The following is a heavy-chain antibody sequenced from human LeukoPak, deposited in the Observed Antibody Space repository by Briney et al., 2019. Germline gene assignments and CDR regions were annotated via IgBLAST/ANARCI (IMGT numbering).Heavy chain of an antibody. D-gene: IGHD3-10*01. J-gene: IGHJ6*02. CDR2: ISWDGGST. CDR3: AKDTGSGSYSGSPLYYGMDV. CDR1: GFTFDDYT. Sequence: RAGGSLRLSCAASGFTFDDYTMHWVRQAPGKGLEWVSLISWDGGSTYYADSVKGRFTISRDNSKNSLYLQINSLRTEDTALYYCAKDTGSGSYSGSPLYYGMDVWGQGTTVTVSS. V-gene: IGHV3-43*01.